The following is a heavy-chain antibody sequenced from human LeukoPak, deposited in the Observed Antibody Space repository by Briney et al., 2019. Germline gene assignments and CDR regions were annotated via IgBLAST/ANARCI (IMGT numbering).Heavy chain of an antibody. D-gene: IGHD2-8*02. CDR2: TYSGGTT. CDR3: ARVLVAVSGFGAFDI. Sequence: PGGSLRLSCAGSGFTVGSNYMSWIRQAPGKGLEWVSVTYSGGTTYYAASVKGRFTISRDNSKNTISLQMNSLRAEDTAVYYCARVLVAVSGFGAFDIWGQGTVVTVSS. V-gene: IGHV3-53*01. CDR1: GFTVGSNY. J-gene: IGHJ3*02.